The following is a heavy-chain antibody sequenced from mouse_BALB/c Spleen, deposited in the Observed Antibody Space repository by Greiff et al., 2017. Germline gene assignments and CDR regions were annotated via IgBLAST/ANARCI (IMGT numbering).Heavy chain of an antibody. CDR2: INPNNGGT. CDR3: ARGRNYDYETWFAY. CDR1: GYTFTDYN. Sequence: EVQGVESGPELVKPGASVKIPCKASGYTFTDYNMDWVKQSHGKSLEWIGDINPNNGGTIYNQKFKGKATLTVDKSSSTAYMELRSLTSEDTAVYYCARGRNYDYETWFAYWGQGTLVTVSA. J-gene: IGHJ3*01. D-gene: IGHD2-4*01. V-gene: IGHV1-18*01.